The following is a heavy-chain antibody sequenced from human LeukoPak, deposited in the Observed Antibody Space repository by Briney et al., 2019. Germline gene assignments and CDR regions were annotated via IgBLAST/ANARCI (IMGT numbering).Heavy chain of an antibody. Sequence: ASVKVSCKASGYTFTSYDINWVRQATGQGLEWMGWMNPNSGNTGYAQKFQGRVTMTRDTSTSTVYMELSSLRSEDTAVYYCARGLGFGELKYYFDYWGQGTLVTVSS. V-gene: IGHV1-8*01. CDR3: ARGLGFGELKYYFDY. CDR1: GYTFTSYD. CDR2: MNPNSGNT. J-gene: IGHJ4*02. D-gene: IGHD3-10*01.